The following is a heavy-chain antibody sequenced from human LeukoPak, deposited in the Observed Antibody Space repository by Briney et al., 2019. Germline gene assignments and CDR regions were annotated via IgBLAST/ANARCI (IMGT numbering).Heavy chain of an antibody. Sequence: PGGSLRLSCAASGFTFSSYGMYWVRQAPGKGLEWVAVISYDGSNKYYADPVKGRFTISRDNSKNTLYLQMNSLRAEDTAVYYCAKFHSSSGMDVWGQGTTVTVSS. V-gene: IGHV3-30*18. CDR2: ISYDGSNK. J-gene: IGHJ6*02. CDR1: GFTFSSYG. D-gene: IGHD6-19*01. CDR3: AKFHSSSGMDV.